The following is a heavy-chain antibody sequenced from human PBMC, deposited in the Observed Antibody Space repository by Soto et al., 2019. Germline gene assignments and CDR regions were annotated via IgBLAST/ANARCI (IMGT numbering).Heavy chain of an antibody. D-gene: IGHD1-1*01. V-gene: IGHV4-39*07. CDR3: ARRYGYSFDY. CDR2: IYYSGST. CDR1: GGSISSSSYY. J-gene: IGHJ4*02. Sequence: PSETLSLTCTVSGGSISSSSYYWGWIRQPPGKGLEWIGSIYYSGSTSYDPSLKSRVTISVDTSKNQFSLKLSSVTAADTAVYYCARRYGYSFDYWGQGTLVTVSS.